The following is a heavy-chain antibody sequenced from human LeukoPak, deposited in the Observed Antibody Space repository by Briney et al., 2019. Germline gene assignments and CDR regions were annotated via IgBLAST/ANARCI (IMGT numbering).Heavy chain of an antibody. CDR2: IYHSGST. CDR1: GGSISSGGYY. D-gene: IGHD3-10*01. Sequence: SETLSLTCTVSGGSISSGGYYWSWIRQPPGKGLEWIGYIYHSGSTYYNPSLKSRLTISVDTSKNQFSLKLSSVTAADTAVYYCARLYGSGSYYNYWGQGTLVTVSS. V-gene: IGHV4-30-2*01. CDR3: ARLYGSGSYYNY. J-gene: IGHJ4*02.